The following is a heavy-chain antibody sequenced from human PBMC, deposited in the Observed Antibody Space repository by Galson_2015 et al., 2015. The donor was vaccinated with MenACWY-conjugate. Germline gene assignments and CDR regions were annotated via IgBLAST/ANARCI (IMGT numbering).Heavy chain of an antibody. V-gene: IGHV3-53*01. J-gene: IGHJ4*02. CDR1: GFSVSSTY. CDR2: IHSGGNT. Sequence: SLRLSCAASGFSVSSTYMTWVRQAPGKGLEWVSVIHSGGNTYYADSVKGRFTISRDNFKSTVFLQMNNLRPEDTAVYYCARDTNGSYGSFDYWGQGTLVIFSS. CDR3: ARDTNGSYGSFDY. D-gene: IGHD1-26*01.